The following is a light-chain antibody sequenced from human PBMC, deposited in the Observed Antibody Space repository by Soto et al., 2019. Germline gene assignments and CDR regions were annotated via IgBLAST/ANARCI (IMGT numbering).Light chain of an antibody. Sequence: DIQMTQSPSTLSASVGDRVTITCRASQSISSWLAWYQQKPGKAPKLLIQKASSLESGVPSRFSGSGSGTEFTLTISSLQPDDFATYYCQQTYSIPYTFGRGTKLEIK. CDR3: QQTYSIPYT. V-gene: IGKV1-5*03. CDR2: KAS. CDR1: QSISSW. J-gene: IGKJ2*01.